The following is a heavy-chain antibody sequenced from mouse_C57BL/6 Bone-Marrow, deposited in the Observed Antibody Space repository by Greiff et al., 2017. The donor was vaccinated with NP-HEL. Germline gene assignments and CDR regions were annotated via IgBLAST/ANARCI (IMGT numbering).Heavy chain of an antibody. V-gene: IGHV3-8*01. CDR2: ISYSGST. CDR1: GYSITSDY. Sequence: EVKLMESGPGLAKPSQTLSLTCSVTGYSITSDYWNWIRKFPGNKLEYMGYISYSGSTYYNPSLKSRISITRDTSKNQYYLQLNSVTTEDTATYFCARSPLWLRRNNNAMCYWGQGTSVTVSP. CDR3: ARSPLWLRRNNNAMCY. D-gene: IGHD2-2*01. J-gene: IGHJ4*01.